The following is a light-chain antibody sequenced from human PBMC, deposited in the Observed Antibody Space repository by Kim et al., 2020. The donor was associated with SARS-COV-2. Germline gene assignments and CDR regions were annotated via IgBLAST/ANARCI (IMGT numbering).Light chain of an antibody. Sequence: GDRVTITCRASQSFSSWLAWYQQKPGKAPKLLISDASSLQSGVSSRFSGSGSGTEFTLTISSLQPDDFATYYCQQYNSYPWTFGQGTKVDIK. V-gene: IGKV1-5*01. J-gene: IGKJ1*01. CDR3: QQYNSYPWT. CDR2: DAS. CDR1: QSFSSW.